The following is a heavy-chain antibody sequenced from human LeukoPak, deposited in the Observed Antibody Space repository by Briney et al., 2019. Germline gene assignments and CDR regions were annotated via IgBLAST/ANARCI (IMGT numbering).Heavy chain of an antibody. D-gene: IGHD2-8*01. V-gene: IGHV3-30*18. CDR2: ISYDGSNK. CDR3: AKEYCSNSVCHSLDY. J-gene: IGHJ4*02. Sequence: GGSLRLSCAASGFTVSSNYMNWVRQAPGKGLEWVAVISYDGSNKYYADSVKGRFTFSRDNSKNTLYLQMNSLRAEDTAVYYCAKEYCSNSVCHSLDYWGQGTLVTVSS. CDR1: GFTVSSNY.